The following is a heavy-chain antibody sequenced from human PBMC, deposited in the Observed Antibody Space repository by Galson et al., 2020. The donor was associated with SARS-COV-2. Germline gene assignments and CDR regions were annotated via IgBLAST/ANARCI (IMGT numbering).Heavy chain of an antibody. CDR2: INSYNGDT. J-gene: IGHJ4*02. V-gene: IGHV1-3*01. D-gene: IGHD1-7*01. CDR3: ARSFHPQGSLNSAYDY. Sequence: GESLKLSCKASGYTFKDYILHWVRHDPGQRLVWMGWINSYNGDTDYSQNFQGRATITTDTSASTVYMELRSLASEDSAVYYCARSFHPQGSLNSAYDYWGQGTLGTVSS. CDR1: GYTFKDYI.